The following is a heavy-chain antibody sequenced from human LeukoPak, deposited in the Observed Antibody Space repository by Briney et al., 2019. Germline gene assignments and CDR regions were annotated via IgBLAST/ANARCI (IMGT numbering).Heavy chain of an antibody. V-gene: IGHV4-39*01. CDR3: ARLSKGRYFDYIFDY. D-gene: IGHD3-9*01. Sequence: SETLSLTCTVSGGSVSSTEFSWGWIRQPPGKGLQWIGNLYYSGSTSYHPSLNSRVTMSVDTSKNQFSLKMTSVTAADTAVYYCARLSKGRYFDYIFDYWGQGSLVTVSS. CDR2: LYYSGST. CDR1: GGSVSSTEFS. J-gene: IGHJ4*02.